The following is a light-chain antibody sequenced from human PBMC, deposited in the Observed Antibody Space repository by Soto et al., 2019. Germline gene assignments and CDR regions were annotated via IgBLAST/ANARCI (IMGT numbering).Light chain of an antibody. V-gene: IGKV1-5*01. Sequence: DIQMTQSPSTLSASVGDRLTITCRASQSISTWLAWYQQKPGKAPNLLIYDASFLESGVPSSFSGSGSGTEFTLNINRLKTDELATYDCQKYSAYPWTFGQGTKVDIK. CDR1: QSISTW. CDR2: DAS. CDR3: QKYSAYPWT. J-gene: IGKJ1*01.